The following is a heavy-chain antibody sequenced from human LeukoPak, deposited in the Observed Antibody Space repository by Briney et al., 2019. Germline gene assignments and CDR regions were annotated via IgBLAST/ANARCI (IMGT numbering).Heavy chain of an antibody. Sequence: PGGSLRLSCAASGFIFSNYWMHWVSHAPGKGLMWVSRISSDGNSIIYADSVKGRFTISRDNAKNTLYLQMNSLRAEDTAVYYCARAPGWIDYWGQGTLVTVSS. CDR2: ISSDGNSI. V-gene: IGHV3-74*01. CDR1: GFIFSNYW. D-gene: IGHD6-19*01. J-gene: IGHJ4*02. CDR3: ARAPGWIDY.